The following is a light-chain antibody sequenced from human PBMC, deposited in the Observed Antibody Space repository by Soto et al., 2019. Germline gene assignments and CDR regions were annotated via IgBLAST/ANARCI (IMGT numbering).Light chain of an antibody. V-gene: IGLV2-8*01. Sequence: SALTQPPSASGSPGQSVTISCTGNSNDVGHSSFISWYQQHPGKGPKLIIYEVSKRPSGVPDRFSGSKSGNTASLSVSGLQDEDEADYFCNAQADNGKHVFGTGTKVTVL. CDR2: EVS. CDR3: NAQADNGKHV. CDR1: SNDVGHSSF. J-gene: IGLJ1*01.